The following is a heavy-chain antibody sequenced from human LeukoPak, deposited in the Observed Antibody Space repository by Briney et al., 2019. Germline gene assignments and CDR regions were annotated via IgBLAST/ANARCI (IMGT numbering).Heavy chain of an antibody. CDR3: ARESRIQRVWSGYPRGFDP. D-gene: IGHD3-3*01. V-gene: IGHV1-69*05. J-gene: IGHJ5*02. Sequence: SVKVSCKASGGTFSSYAISWVRQAPGQGLEWMGGIIPIFGTANYAQKFQGRVTIATDESTSTAYMDLSSLRSADTAVYYCARESRIQRVWSGYPRGFDPWGQGTLVTVSS. CDR2: IIPIFGTA. CDR1: GGTFSSYA.